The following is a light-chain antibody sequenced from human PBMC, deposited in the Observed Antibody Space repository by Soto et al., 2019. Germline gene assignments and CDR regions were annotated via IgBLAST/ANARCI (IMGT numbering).Light chain of an antibody. CDR1: QNINSW. Sequence: VDRVTITFRASQNINSWLAWYQQKPGKAPNLLIYDASTLESGVPSRFSGSGSGTEFTLTISSLQPEDFATYYCQQFHSFSRTFGQGTKVDIK. CDR3: QQFHSFSRT. V-gene: IGKV1-5*01. CDR2: DAS. J-gene: IGKJ1*01.